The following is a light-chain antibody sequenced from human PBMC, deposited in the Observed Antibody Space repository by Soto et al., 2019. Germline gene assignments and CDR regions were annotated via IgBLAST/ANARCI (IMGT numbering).Light chain of an antibody. J-gene: IGKJ3*01. Sequence: EIVLTQSPGTLSLSPGERATLSCRASQSVSSSYLTWFQQKPGQAPRLLIYGASSRATGVPDRFSGSGSGTDFTLTISRLEPEDFAVYYCQHYGSSPFTFGPGTKVDI. V-gene: IGKV3-20*01. CDR2: GAS. CDR1: QSVSSSY. CDR3: QHYGSSPFT.